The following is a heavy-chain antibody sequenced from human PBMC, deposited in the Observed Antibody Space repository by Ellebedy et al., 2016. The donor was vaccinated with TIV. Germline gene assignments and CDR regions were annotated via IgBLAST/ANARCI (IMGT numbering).Heavy chain of an antibody. CDR1: GFTFSNYN. Sequence: PGGSLRLSCAASGFTFSNYNMNWVRQAPGKGLEWVSSISGSSSYIYYADSVEGRFTISRDNAKNSLYLQMNSLRAEDTAVYYRARDVGPSGGTWFFDYWGQGTLVTISS. J-gene: IGHJ4*02. V-gene: IGHV3-21*01. D-gene: IGHD1-26*01. CDR2: ISGSSSYI. CDR3: ARDVGPSGGTWFFDY.